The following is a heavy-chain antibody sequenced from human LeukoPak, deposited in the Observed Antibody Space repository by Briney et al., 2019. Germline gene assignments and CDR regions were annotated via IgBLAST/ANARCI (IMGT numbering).Heavy chain of an antibody. Sequence: SQTLSLTCAISGDSVSSNRIAWSWIRQSPSRGLEWLGRTYYRSKWHNDYAVSVKGRITINPDTSKNQFSLQLNSVTPEDTAVYYCARDSRVRNSLPFDYWGQGTLVTVSS. CDR2: TYYRSKWHN. CDR3: ARDSRVRNSLPFDY. V-gene: IGHV6-1*01. D-gene: IGHD4-23*01. J-gene: IGHJ4*02. CDR1: GDSVSSNRIA.